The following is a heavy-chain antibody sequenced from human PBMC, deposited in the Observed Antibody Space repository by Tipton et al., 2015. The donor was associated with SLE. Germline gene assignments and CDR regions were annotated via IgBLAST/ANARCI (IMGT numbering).Heavy chain of an antibody. CDR3: AGLVADPAGAFDI. CDR1: GGSISSGDYY. D-gene: IGHD2-8*02. Sequence: TLSLTCTVSGGSISSGDYYWSWIRQPPGKGLEWIGYIYYSGSTYYNPSLKSRVTISVDTSKNQFSLKLSSVTAADTAVYYCAGLVADPAGAFDIWGQGTMVTVSS. CDR2: IYYSGST. V-gene: IGHV4-30-4*01. J-gene: IGHJ3*02.